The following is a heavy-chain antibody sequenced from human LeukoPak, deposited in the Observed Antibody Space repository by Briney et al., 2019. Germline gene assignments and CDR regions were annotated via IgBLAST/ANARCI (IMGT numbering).Heavy chain of an antibody. D-gene: IGHD3-10*01. Sequence: PGGSLRLSCAASGFTFSSYEMNWVRQAPGKGLEWLSYISSSGSTIYYADSVKGRFTISRDNAKNSLYLQMNSLRAEDTAVYYCARVAPSYGSGSYNFDYWGQGTLVTVSS. CDR2: ISSSGSTI. CDR3: ARVAPSYGSGSYNFDY. CDR1: GFTFSSYE. J-gene: IGHJ4*02. V-gene: IGHV3-48*03.